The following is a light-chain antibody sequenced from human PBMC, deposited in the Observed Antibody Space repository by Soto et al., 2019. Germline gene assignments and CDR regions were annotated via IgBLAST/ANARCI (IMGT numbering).Light chain of an antibody. CDR2: RND. CDR1: NSRSGSNY. CDR3: AKWDDSLRVYV. V-gene: IGLV1-47*01. Sequence: QSVLPQPPSASGTPGQRVTISCSTTNSRSGSNYVYWYQQLPGAAPKLLIYRNDQRPSGVPDRFSASKSGTSASLAISGLRSEDEADYFCAKWDDSLRVYVFGSGTKPTVL. J-gene: IGLJ1*01.